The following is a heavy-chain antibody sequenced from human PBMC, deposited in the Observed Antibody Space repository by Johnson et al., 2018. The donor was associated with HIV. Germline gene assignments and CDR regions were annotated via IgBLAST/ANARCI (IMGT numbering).Heavy chain of an antibody. V-gene: IGHV3-66*02. Sequence: VQLVESGGGLVQRGASLRLSCAASGFTVSSNNMTWVRQAPGKGLEWVSVIYSGGTTYYADSVKGRFTISRDNSKNTLYLQMNSLRAEDTAVYYCASYCSGGSCYRRSPSDAFDIWGQGTMVTVSS. J-gene: IGHJ3*02. D-gene: IGHD2-15*01. CDR1: GFTVSSNN. CDR3: ASYCSGGSCYRRSPSDAFDI. CDR2: IYSGGTT.